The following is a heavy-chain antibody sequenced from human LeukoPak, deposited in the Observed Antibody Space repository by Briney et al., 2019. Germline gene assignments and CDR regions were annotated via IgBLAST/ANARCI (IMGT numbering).Heavy chain of an antibody. V-gene: IGHV3-7*03. D-gene: IGHD3-22*01. CDR2: IKQDGSEK. J-gene: IGHJ3*02. CDR3: ARDRPGPYYYDSSGDAFDI. Sequence: GGSLRLSCAASGFTFSSYGMSWVRQAPGQGLEWVANIKQDGSEKYYVDSVKGRFTISRDNAKNSLYLQMNSLRAEDTAVYYCARDRPGPYYYDSSGDAFDIWGQGTMVTVSS. CDR1: GFTFSSYG.